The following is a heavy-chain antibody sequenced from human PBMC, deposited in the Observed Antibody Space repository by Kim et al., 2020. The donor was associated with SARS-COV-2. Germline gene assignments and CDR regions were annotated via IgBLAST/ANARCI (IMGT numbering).Heavy chain of an antibody. CDR1: GFTFSTFN. J-gene: IGHJ6*02. CDR3: ARETRIAAAGTSRFYYYAMDV. V-gene: IGHV3-48*02. CDR2: MNGIVTTI. D-gene: IGHD6-13*01. Sequence: GGSLRLSCAGSGFTFSTFNMNWVRQAPGKGLEWVSYMNGIVTTIYYADSVKGRFTISRDNAKNSLYLQMNSLRDEDTAVYYCARETRIAAAGTSRFYYYAMDVWGQGTTVTVSS.